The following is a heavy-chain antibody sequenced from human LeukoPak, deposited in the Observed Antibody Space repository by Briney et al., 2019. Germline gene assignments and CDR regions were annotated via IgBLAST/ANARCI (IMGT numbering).Heavy chain of an antibody. CDR2: IYPGDSDI. V-gene: IGHV5-51*01. J-gene: IGHJ4*02. D-gene: IGHD3-10*01. Sequence: GESLKISCKGSGYSFSSYWIGWVRQMPGKGLEWMGIIYPGDSDIRYSPSFQGQVTISADKSISTAYLQWSSLKASDTAMYYCARQRGASGSGSNIDYWGQGTLVTVSS. CDR3: ARQRGASGSGSNIDY. CDR1: GYSFSSYW.